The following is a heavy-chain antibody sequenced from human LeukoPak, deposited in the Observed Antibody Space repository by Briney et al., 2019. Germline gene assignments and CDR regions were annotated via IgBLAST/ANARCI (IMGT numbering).Heavy chain of an antibody. V-gene: IGHV6-1*01. CDR2: TFYRSKWYN. D-gene: IGHD2-8*01. CDR1: GDSVSSDSAA. CDR3: VRSVNNWFDH. J-gene: IGHJ5*02. Sequence: SQTLSLTCAISGDSVSSDSAAWNWVRQSPSRGLEWLGRTFYRSKWYNDYAASVQSRININPDTSKNQFSLQLTSVTPEDTALYHCVRSVNNWFDHWGQGTLVTVSS.